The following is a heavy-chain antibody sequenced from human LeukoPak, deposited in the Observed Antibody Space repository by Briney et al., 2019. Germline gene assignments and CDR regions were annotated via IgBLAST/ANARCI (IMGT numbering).Heavy chain of an antibody. CDR3: ARDPRAYYDFWSGYPYPS. V-gene: IGHV3-21*01. CDR2: ISSSSSYI. Sequence: GGSLRLSCAASGFTFSSYSMNWVRQAPGKGLEWVSSISSSSSYIYYADSVKGRFTISRDHAKNSLYLQMNSLRAEDTAVYYCARDPRAYYDFWSGYPYPSWGQGTLVTVSS. CDR1: GFTFSSYS. J-gene: IGHJ5*02. D-gene: IGHD3-3*01.